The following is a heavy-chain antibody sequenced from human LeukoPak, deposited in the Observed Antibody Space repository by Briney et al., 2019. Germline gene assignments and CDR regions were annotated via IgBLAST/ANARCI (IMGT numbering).Heavy chain of an antibody. CDR2: ITSSSIYI. CDR1: GFTFSSYS. Sequence: AGGSLRLSCAASGFTFSSYSMNWVRQAPGKGLEWVSSITSSSIYIYYADSVKGRFTISRDNAKTSLYLQMNSLRAEDTAVYYCARDSGMATVDYCGQGTLVTVSS. J-gene: IGHJ4*02. D-gene: IGHD5-24*01. V-gene: IGHV3-21*01. CDR3: ARDSGMATVDY.